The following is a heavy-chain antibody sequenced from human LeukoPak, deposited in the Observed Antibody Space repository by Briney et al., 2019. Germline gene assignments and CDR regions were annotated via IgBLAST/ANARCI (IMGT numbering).Heavy chain of an antibody. CDR1: GFPFSGYG. J-gene: IGHJ4*02. CDR2: ISNDDTNK. CDR3: AKLYDFWSGLPDY. D-gene: IGHD3-3*01. V-gene: IGHV3-30*18. Sequence: PGGSLRLSCAASGFPFSGYGMHWVRQAPGKGLEWVAVISNDDTNKYYADSVKGRFTISRDNSKNTLYLQMNSLRTEDTAVYYCAKLYDFWSGLPDYWGQGTLVTVSS.